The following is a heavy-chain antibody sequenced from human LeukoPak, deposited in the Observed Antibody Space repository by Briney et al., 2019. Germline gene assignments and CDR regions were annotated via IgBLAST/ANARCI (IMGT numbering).Heavy chain of an antibody. CDR2: IYYSGST. CDR1: GGSISSYY. CDR3: AREGGFYRPLDY. V-gene: IGHV4-59*12. J-gene: IGHJ4*02. Sequence: KPSETLSLTCTVSGGSISSYYWNWIRQPPGKGLEWIGYIYYSGSTNYNPSLKSRVTISVDTSKNQFSLKLSSVTAADTAVYYCAREGGFYRPLDYSGQGTLVTVSS. D-gene: IGHD3-3*01.